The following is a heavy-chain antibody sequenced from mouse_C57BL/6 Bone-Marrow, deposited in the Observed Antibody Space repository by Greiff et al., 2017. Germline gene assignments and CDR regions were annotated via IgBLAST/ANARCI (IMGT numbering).Heavy chain of an antibody. CDR1: GYTFTSYG. V-gene: IGHV1-81*01. D-gene: IGHD2-3*01. CDR2: IYPSSGNT. Sequence: QVQLQQPGAELVRPGASVKLSCKASGYTFTSYGISWVKQRPGQGLEWIGEIYPSSGNTNYNEKFKGKATLTADKSSSTAYMQLRSLTSEDSAVYFCARGVASDGCCLDYWGQGTMVTVSA. J-gene: IGHJ3*01. CDR3: ARGVASDGCCLDY.